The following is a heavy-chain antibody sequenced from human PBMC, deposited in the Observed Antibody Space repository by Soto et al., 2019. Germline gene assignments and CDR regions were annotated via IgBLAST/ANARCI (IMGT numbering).Heavy chain of an antibody. CDR2: IIPIFGTA. Sequence: QVQLVQSGAEVKKPGSSVKVSCKASGGTFSSHAISWVRQAPGQGLEWMGGIIPIFGTATYAQNFQGRVTITADESTSTANMEVSSLRSEYTAVYCCARCLRLGELAFGYWGQGSLVTVSS. CDR1: GGTFSSHA. J-gene: IGHJ4*01. D-gene: IGHD3-16*02. CDR3: ARCLRLGELAFGY. V-gene: IGHV1-69*01.